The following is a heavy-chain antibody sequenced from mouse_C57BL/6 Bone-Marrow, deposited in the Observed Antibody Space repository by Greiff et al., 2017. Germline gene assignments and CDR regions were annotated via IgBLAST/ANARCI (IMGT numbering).Heavy chain of an antibody. D-gene: IGHD1-1*02. V-gene: IGHV1-5*01. CDR2: IYPGNSDT. Sequence: EVQLQQSGTVLARPGASVKMSCKTSGYTFTSYWMHWVKQRPGPGLEWIGAIYPGNSDTSYNQKFKGKAKLTAVPSASTAYMELSSRTNEDSAVYYCTRRVAPLYWYFDVWGTGTTVTVSS. J-gene: IGHJ1*03. CDR1: GYTFTSYW. CDR3: TRRVAPLYWYFDV.